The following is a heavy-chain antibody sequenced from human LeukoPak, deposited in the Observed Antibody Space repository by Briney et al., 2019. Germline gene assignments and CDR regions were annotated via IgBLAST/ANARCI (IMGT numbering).Heavy chain of an antibody. D-gene: IGHD3-10*01. CDR1: GFNFNNYW. Sequence: NPGGSLRLSCAASGFNFNNYWMSWLRQAPGKGLEWVSSINPDSKYIYYRDSVRGRFTISRDNAKNSLYLQMNSLRVEDTAVYFCARFVDQSTYYFDSWGQGTLVIVSS. CDR2: INPDSKYI. V-gene: IGHV3-21*01. J-gene: IGHJ4*02. CDR3: ARFVDQSTYYFDS.